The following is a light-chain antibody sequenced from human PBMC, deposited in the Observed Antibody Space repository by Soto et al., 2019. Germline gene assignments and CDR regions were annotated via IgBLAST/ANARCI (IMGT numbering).Light chain of an antibody. J-gene: IGKJ5*01. V-gene: IGKV3-15*01. CDR1: QSVGAN. Sequence: EIVMTQSPATLSVSPGERATLSCRASQSVGANLAWYQQRPGQAPRLLIFDASTRATGIPARFSGSGSGTDFTLTISRLEPEDFAVYYCQQYGSSPITFGQGTRLEIK. CDR2: DAS. CDR3: QQYGSSPIT.